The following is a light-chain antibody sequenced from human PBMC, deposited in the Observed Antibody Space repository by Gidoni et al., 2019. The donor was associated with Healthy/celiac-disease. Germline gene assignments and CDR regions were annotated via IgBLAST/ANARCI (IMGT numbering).Light chain of an antibody. CDR2: GAS. CDR1: QSVSSN. Sequence: EIGMTQPPATLPVSPGERATLSCRASQSVSSNLACYQQQPGQAPRILIYGASTRATGIPARFSGSGSGTEFTLTISSLQSEDFAVYYCQQYNNWPQWTFGQGTKVEIK. CDR3: QQYNNWPQWT. J-gene: IGKJ1*01. V-gene: IGKV3-15*01.